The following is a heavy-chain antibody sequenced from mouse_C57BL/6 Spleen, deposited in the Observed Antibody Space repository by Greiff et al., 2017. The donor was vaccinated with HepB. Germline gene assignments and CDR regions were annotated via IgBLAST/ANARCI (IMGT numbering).Heavy chain of an antibody. CDR2: ISSGGSYT. Sequence: EVMLVESGGDLVKPGGSLKLSCAASGFTFSSYGMSWVRQTPDKRLEWVATISSGGSYTYYPDSVKGRFTISRDNAKNTLYLQMSSLKSEDTAMYYCARHGAITTVVDWYFDVWGTGTTVTVSS. CDR3: ARHGAITTVVDWYFDV. CDR1: GFTFSSYG. J-gene: IGHJ1*03. V-gene: IGHV5-6*01. D-gene: IGHD1-1*01.